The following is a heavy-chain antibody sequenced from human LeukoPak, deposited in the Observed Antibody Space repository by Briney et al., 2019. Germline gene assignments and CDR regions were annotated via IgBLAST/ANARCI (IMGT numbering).Heavy chain of an antibody. J-gene: IGHJ5*02. CDR2: ISYDGSNK. CDR1: GFTFSSYA. CDR3: AKDPGGLESLNWFDP. D-gene: IGHD1-1*01. Sequence: PGGSLRLSCAASGFTFSSYAMHWVRQAPGKGLEWVAVISYDGSNKYYADSVKGRFTISRDNSKNTLYLQMNSLRAEDTAVYYCAKDPGGLESLNWFDPWGQGTLVTVSS. V-gene: IGHV3-30*07.